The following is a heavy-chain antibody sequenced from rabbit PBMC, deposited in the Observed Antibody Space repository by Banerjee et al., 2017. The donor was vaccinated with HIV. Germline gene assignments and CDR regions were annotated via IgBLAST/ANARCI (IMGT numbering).Heavy chain of an antibody. CDR1: GFSFSNKDV. J-gene: IGHJ4*01. D-gene: IGHD4-1*01. V-gene: IGHV1S45*01. CDR3: ARDLAGAIGWNFNL. CDR2: INTSSGNT. Sequence: QEQLEESGGDLVKPEGSLTLTCTASGFSFSNKDVMCWVRQAPGKGLEWIACINTSSGNTVYASWAKGRFTISKTSSTTVTLQMTSLTAADTATYFCARDLAGAIGWNFNLWGPGTLVTVS.